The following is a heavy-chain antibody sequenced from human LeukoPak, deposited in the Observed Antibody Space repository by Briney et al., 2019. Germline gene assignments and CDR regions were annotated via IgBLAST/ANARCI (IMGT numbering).Heavy chain of an antibody. J-gene: IGHJ6*03. Sequence: PGGSLRLSCAASGFTLNSYGMHWVRQAPGKGLEWVAFIRYDGSYEYYADSVKGRFTISRDNSKTTLYLQMNSLRSEDTAVYYCAKDGGLHLYYYYNYMDIWGKGTTVTVSS. D-gene: IGHD5-24*01. CDR3: AKDGGLHLYYYYNYMDI. V-gene: IGHV3-30*02. CDR1: GFTLNSYG. CDR2: IRYDGSYE.